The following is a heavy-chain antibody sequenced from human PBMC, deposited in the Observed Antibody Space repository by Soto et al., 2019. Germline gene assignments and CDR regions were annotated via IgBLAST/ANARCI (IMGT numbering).Heavy chain of an antibody. Sequence: GGSLRLSCAASGFTFSSYAMSWVRQAPGKGLEWVSTISGSGISTYYADSVKGRFTISRDNSKNTLYLQMNSLRAEDTAVYYCAKDRHHRFLEWSAPGDYYYYGMDVWGKGTTVTVSS. V-gene: IGHV3-23*01. D-gene: IGHD3-3*01. CDR2: ISGSGIST. J-gene: IGHJ6*04. CDR3: AKDRHHRFLEWSAPGDYYYYGMDV. CDR1: GFTFSSYA.